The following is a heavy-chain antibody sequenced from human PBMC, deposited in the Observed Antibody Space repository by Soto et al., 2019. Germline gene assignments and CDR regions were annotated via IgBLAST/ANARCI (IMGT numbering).Heavy chain of an antibody. V-gene: IGHV4-39*01. Sequence: QLQESGPGLVKPSETLSLTCTVPGGSMSCSSYYWGWIRQPPGKWLERLGSINYSGNTYYNPSLKSRVIISVDTSKNQFSRGLSSVTDPDTAVHYCARHKRGHCSRTGCYTAYWGQESLVTVSS. CDR3: ARHKRGHCSRTGCYTAY. CDR1: GGSMSCSSYY. CDR2: INYSGNT. D-gene: IGHD2-2*02. J-gene: IGHJ4*02.